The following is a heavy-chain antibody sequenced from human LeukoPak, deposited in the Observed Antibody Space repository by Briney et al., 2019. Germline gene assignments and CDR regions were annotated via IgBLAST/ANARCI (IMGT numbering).Heavy chain of an antibody. CDR1: GFTFSSYG. D-gene: IGHD3-10*01. CDR2: IRYDGSNK. J-gene: IGHJ4*02. V-gene: IGHV3-30*02. Sequence: PGGSLRLSCAASGFTFSSYGMHWVRQAPGKGLEWVAFIRYDGSNKYYADSVKGRFTISRDNSKNTLYLQMNSLRAEDTALYYCAKGAGSSGTLSYSDYWGQGTLVTVSS. CDR3: AKGAGSSGTLSYSDY.